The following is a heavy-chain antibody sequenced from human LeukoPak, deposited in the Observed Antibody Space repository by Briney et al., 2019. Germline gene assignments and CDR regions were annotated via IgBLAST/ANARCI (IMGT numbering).Heavy chain of an antibody. CDR1: GGSISSYY. CDR2: IYYSGST. J-gene: IGHJ4*02. D-gene: IGHD1-26*01. Sequence: SETLSLTCTVSGGSISSYYWSWIRQPPGKGLEWIGYIYYSGSTNYNPSLKSRVTISVDTSKNQFSLKLSTVTAADTAVYYCARGEWELPDYWGQGTLVTVSS. CDR3: ARGEWELPDY. V-gene: IGHV4-59*01.